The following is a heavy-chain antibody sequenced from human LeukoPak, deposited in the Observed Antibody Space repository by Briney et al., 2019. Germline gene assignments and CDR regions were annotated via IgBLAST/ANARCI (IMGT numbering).Heavy chain of an antibody. CDR1: GFTFSSYW. V-gene: IGHV3-7*01. Sequence: PGGSLRLSSAASGFTFSSYWISWVRQAPGKGLEWVANIKQDGSEKYYVDSVKGRFTVSRDNAKNSLYLQMNSLRAEDTAVYYCARGRRIAGATLNWFDPWGQGTLVTVSS. CDR2: IKQDGSEK. D-gene: IGHD6-13*01. J-gene: IGHJ5*02. CDR3: ARGRRIAGATLNWFDP.